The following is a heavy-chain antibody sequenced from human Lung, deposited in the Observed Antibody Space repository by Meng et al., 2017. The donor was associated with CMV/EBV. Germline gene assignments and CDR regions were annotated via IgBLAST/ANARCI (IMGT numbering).Heavy chain of an antibody. CDR2: ISMSGSTI. Sequence: GGSLRLSCAASGFNFNIYEMSWVRQAPGKGLEWVSYISMSGSTIYYADAVKGRFTISRDNAKNSLYLQMNSLRVEDTALYYCARGEAARDFDSWGQGTLGTVSS. CDR3: ARGEAARDFDS. V-gene: IGHV3-48*03. CDR1: GFNFNIYE. D-gene: IGHD6-25*01. J-gene: IGHJ4*02.